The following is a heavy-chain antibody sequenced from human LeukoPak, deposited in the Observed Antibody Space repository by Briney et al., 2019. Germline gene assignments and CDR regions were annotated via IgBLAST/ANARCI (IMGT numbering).Heavy chain of an antibody. Sequence: SVKVSCKASGGTFSSYAISWVRQAPGQGLEWMGRIIPILGMANYAQKFQGRVTITADKSTSTAYMELSSLRSEDTAVYYCASITMIVDYYYYGMDVWGQGTTVTVSS. CDR3: ASITMIVDYYYYGMDV. CDR2: IIPILGMA. J-gene: IGHJ6*02. CDR1: GGTFSSYA. D-gene: IGHD3-22*01. V-gene: IGHV1-69*04.